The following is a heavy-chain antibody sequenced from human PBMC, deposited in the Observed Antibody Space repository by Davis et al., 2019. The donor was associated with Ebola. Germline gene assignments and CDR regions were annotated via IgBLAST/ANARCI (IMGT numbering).Heavy chain of an antibody. CDR1: GSTFSTYW. CDR3: ARGGSRLLEWTL. V-gene: IGHV4-34*01. CDR2: INHTGST. J-gene: IGHJ3*01. D-gene: IGHD3-3*01. Sequence: ESLKISCAASGSTFSTYWMNWVRQAPGKGLEWVGEINHTGSTNYHPALKSRVTISVDMSNNQLSLRLTSVTAADTAVYYCARGGSRLLEWTLWGQGAMVTVSS.